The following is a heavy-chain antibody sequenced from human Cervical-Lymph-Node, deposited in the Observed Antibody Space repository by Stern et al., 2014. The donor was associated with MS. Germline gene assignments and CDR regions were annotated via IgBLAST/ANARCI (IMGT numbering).Heavy chain of an antibody. CDR3: ASARNTAFDI. CDR2: INPSGGFT. CDR1: EYTFTYFF. Sequence: QVHLVESGAEVKKPGASVKVSCKASEYTFTYFFMHWVRQAPGQGLEWMGGINPSGGFTTYAQKFQVRVTMTRDTSTSTVYMELTSLTSEDTALYYCASARNTAFDIWGQGTLVTVSS. V-gene: IGHV1-46*03. J-gene: IGHJ3*02.